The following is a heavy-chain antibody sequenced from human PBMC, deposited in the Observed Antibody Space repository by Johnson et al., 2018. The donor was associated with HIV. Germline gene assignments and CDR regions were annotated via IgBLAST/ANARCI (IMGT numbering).Heavy chain of an antibody. CDR3: AKDYSSILSAFDI. V-gene: IGHV3-33*06. CDR1: GFTFSSYG. J-gene: IGHJ3*02. CDR2: IWYDGSNK. Sequence: QVQLVESGGGVVQPGRSLRLSCAASGFTFSSYGMHWVRQAPGKGLEWVAVIWYDGSNKYYAASVKGRFTISRDNSKNTLYLQMNSMRAEDTAVYYCAKDYSSILSAFDIWGQGTMVTVSS. D-gene: IGHD6-13*01.